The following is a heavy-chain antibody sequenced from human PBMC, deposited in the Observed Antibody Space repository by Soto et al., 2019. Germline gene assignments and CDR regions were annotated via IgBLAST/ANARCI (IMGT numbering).Heavy chain of an antibody. D-gene: IGHD5-18*01. J-gene: IGHJ4*02. Sequence: QVQLVQSGAEVKKPGSSVKVSCKASGGTFSSYAISWVRQAPGQGLEWMGGIIPIFGTANYAQKFQGRVTVTADEGRGPAYRELSGLRSEDTGVYYCARRGGSSYGRVDYWGQGNLVTVSS. CDR2: IIPIFGTA. CDR1: GGTFSSYA. V-gene: IGHV1-69*12. CDR3: ARRGGSSYGRVDY.